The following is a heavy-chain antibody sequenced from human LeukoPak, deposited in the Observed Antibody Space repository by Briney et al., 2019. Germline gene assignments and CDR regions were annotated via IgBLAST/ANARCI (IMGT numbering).Heavy chain of an antibody. CDR2: VSYDGRNK. D-gene: IGHD2-15*01. V-gene: IGHV3-30*04. CDR3: ARDRDSIVARAPSNYYYSGMDV. CDR1: GFTFSSYG. J-gene: IGHJ6*02. Sequence: PGGSLRLSCAASGFTFSSYGVHWVRQAPGKGLEWVALVSYDGRNKYYADSVRGRFTISRDNSKNMVFLQIDSLRAEDTGVYYCARDRDSIVARAPSNYYYSGMDVWGQGTTVTVSS.